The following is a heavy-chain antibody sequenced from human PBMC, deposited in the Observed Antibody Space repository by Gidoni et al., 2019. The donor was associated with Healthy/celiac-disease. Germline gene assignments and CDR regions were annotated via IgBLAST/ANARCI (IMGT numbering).Heavy chain of an antibody. V-gene: IGHV4-4*07. CDR3: AREAYSVAGTPDWFDP. Sequence: QVQLQESGPGLVKPSETLSLTCTVSGGSISSYYWSWIRQPAGKGLEWIGRIYTSGSTNYNPSLKSRVTMSVDTSKNQFSLKLSSVTAADTAVYYCAREAYSVAGTPDWFDPWGQGTLVTVSS. J-gene: IGHJ5*02. CDR2: IYTSGST. CDR1: GGSISSYY. D-gene: IGHD6-19*01.